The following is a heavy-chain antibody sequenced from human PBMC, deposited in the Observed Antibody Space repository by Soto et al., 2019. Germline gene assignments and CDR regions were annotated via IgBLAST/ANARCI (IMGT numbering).Heavy chain of an antibody. D-gene: IGHD3-22*01. J-gene: IGHJ4*02. Sequence: HPGGSLRLSCAASGFTFSSYAMSWVRQAPGKGLEWVSAISGSGGSTYYADSVKGRFTISRDNSKNTLYLQMNSLRAEDTAVYYCAKDDLHYDSSGYWDYFDYWGQGTLVTVSS. CDR3: AKDDLHYDSSGYWDYFDY. CDR1: GFTFSSYA. V-gene: IGHV3-23*01. CDR2: ISGSGGST.